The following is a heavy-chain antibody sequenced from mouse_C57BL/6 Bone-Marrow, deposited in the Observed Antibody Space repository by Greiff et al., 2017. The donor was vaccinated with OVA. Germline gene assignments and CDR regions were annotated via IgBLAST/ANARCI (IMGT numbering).Heavy chain of an antibody. V-gene: IGHV1-64*01. CDR1: GYTFTSYW. Sequence: QVQLQQPGAELVKPGASVKLSCKASGYTFTSYWMHWVKQRPGQGLEWIGMIHPNSGSTNYNEKFKSKATLTVDKSSSPAYMQLSSLTSEDSAVYYCAREGDYYGSSYDYFDYWGQGTTLTVSS. CDR3: AREGDYYGSSYDYFDY. J-gene: IGHJ2*01. CDR2: IHPNSGST. D-gene: IGHD1-1*01.